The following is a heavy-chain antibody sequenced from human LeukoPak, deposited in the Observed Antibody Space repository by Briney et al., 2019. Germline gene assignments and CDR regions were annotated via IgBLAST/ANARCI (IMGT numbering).Heavy chain of an antibody. CDR1: GYTFNGYY. V-gene: IGHV1-2*02. CDR3: ARGNYYGSGSYYKGGFDP. J-gene: IGHJ5*02. D-gene: IGHD3-10*01. Sequence: GASVKVSCKACGYTFNGYYMHWVRQAPGQGLEWMGWINPNSGGTNYAQKFQGRVTMTRDTSISTAYMELSRLRSDDTAVYYCARGNYYGSGSYYKGGFDPWGQGTLSPSPQ. CDR2: INPNSGGT.